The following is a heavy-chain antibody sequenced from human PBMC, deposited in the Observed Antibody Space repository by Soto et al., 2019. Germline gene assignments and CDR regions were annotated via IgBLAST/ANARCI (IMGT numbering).Heavy chain of an antibody. V-gene: IGHV4-39*01. J-gene: IGHJ5*02. Sequence: SETLSLTCTVSGGSISSSIYYWGWIRHPPGKGLEWIGSIYYSGSTYYNPSLKSRVTISVDTSKNQFSLKLSSVTAADTAVYYCARHINTIFGVVITDLNWFGPWGQGALVTFSS. CDR3: ARHINTIFGVVITDLNWFGP. CDR1: GGSISSSIYY. D-gene: IGHD3-3*01. CDR2: IYYSGST.